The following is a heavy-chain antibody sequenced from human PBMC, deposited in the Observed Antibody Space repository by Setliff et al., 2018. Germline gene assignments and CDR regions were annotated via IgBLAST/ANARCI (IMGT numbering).Heavy chain of an antibody. D-gene: IGHD3-3*01. Sequence: TLSLTCTFYGGPFSDYYWGWVRQTPGKGLEWIGEINHSGSTNYIPSLKSRLTISVDTSKNQFSLKLSSVTAADTAMYYCRFWSGYYKNDYWGQGTLVTVSS. CDR2: INHSGST. CDR3: RFWSGYYKNDY. J-gene: IGHJ4*02. V-gene: IGHV4-34*01. CDR1: GGPFSDYY.